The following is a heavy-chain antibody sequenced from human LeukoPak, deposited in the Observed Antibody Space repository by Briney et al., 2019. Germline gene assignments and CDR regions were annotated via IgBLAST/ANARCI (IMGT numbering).Heavy chain of an antibody. V-gene: IGHV4-39*07. CDR1: GFTFSSYA. D-gene: IGHD1-26*01. CDR3: ARDLGGGYYRDAFDI. CDR2: ISYSGST. Sequence: GSLRLSCAASGFTFSSYAMSWVRQAPGKGLEWIGSISYSGSTYYNPSLKSRVTISVDTSKNQFSLTLSAVTAADTAVYYCARDLGGGYYRDAFDIWGQGTMVTVSS. J-gene: IGHJ3*02.